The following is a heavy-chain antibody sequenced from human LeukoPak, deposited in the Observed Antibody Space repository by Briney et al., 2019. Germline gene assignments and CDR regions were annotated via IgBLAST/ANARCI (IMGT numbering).Heavy chain of an antibody. J-gene: IGHJ6*02. CDR1: GFTFSTYD. CDR3: ARGDCSGGSCSSMDV. CDR2: INPAGDT. Sequence: GGSLRLSCAASGFTFSTYDMHWVRQATGKGLEWVSGINPAGDTYYPGSVKGRFTISREDAKNSFYLQMSSLRVGDTAVYYCARGDCSGGSCSSMDVWGQGTTVTVSS. V-gene: IGHV3-13*04. D-gene: IGHD2-15*01.